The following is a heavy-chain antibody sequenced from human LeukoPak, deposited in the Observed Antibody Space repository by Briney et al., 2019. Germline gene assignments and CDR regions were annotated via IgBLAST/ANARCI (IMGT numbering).Heavy chain of an antibody. V-gene: IGHV3-20*04. J-gene: IGHJ1*01. CDR3: VRGITMFQF. CDR1: GFIFDEYG. CDR2: ISLNGGSA. Sequence: GGSLRLSCAASGFIFDEYGMSWVRQAPGKGLEWASGISLNGGSAGYADSVKGRFTISRDNAKNSLYLQMNRLRAEDTALYYCVRGITMFQFWGQGTLVTVSS. D-gene: IGHD3-10*01.